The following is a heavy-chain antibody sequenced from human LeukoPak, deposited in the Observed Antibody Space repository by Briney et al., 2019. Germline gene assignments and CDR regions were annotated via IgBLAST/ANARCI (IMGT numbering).Heavy chain of an antibody. D-gene: IGHD3-22*01. V-gene: IGHV1-2*02. J-gene: IGHJ4*02. CDR2: INPNSGGA. Sequence: PSVKVSCNASGSTFTGYYMHWVRQAPGQGLEWMGWINPNSGGANYAQTLQGRVTMTSDTSNSIVYMELSGLRTEDTAVYFCARVLRYDDSSGYYAYWGQGTLVTVSS. CDR3: ARVLRYDDSSGYYAY. CDR1: GSTFTGYY.